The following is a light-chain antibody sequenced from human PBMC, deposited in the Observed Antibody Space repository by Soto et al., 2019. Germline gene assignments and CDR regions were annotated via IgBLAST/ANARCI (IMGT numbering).Light chain of an antibody. J-gene: IGKJ2*01. Sequence: DIQMTQSPTSLSASVGDRVTITCQASQDIGNDLNWYQQRPGEPPKLLIYDAFNLDTGVPARFRGSGSGKDVSFTINNLQPEDFATDYLQQYDEVAYTFGHGTKLEIK. CDR1: QDIGND. CDR2: DAF. CDR3: QQYDEVAYT. V-gene: IGKV1-33*01.